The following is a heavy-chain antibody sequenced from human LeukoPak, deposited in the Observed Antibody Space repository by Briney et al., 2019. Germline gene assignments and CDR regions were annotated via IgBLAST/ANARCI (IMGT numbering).Heavy chain of an antibody. J-gene: IGHJ4*02. D-gene: IGHD6-13*01. Sequence: GASVKVSCKASGYTFTGYYMHWVRQAPGQGLEWMGWINPNSGGTNYAQKFQGRVTMTRDTSISTAYMELSSLRSDDTAVYYSARADSSSWPSWAYSSMGPYYWGQGTLVTVSS. CDR2: INPNSGGT. CDR3: ARADSSSWPSWAYSSMGPYY. CDR1: GYTFTGYY. V-gene: IGHV1-2*02.